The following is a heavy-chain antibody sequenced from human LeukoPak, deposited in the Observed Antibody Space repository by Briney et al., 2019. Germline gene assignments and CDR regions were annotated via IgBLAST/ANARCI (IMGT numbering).Heavy chain of an antibody. D-gene: IGHD2-15*01. CDR2: IYYSGAT. CDR1: GDSISNTRYH. Sequence: SETLSLTCTVSGDSISNTRYHWGWIRQPPGKGLEWIGSIYYSGATYYNPSLKSRVTISVDTSKNQFSLKLSSVTAADTAVYYCARATRGLVVVAATPLFDYWGQGTLVTVSS. J-gene: IGHJ4*02. CDR3: ARATRGLVVVAATPLFDY. V-gene: IGHV4-39*07.